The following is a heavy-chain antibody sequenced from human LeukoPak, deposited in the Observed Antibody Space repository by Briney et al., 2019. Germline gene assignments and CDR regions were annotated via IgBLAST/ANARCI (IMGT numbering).Heavy chain of an antibody. CDR1: GGSISSYY. Sequence: PSETLSLTCTVSGGSISSYYWSWIRQPAGKGLEWIGRIYTSGSTNYNPSLKSRVTMSVDTSKNQFSMKLSSVTAADTAVYYCARGFDFWSGYVFDYWGQGTLVTVSS. J-gene: IGHJ4*02. CDR2: IYTSGST. CDR3: ARGFDFWSGYVFDY. V-gene: IGHV4-4*07. D-gene: IGHD3-3*01.